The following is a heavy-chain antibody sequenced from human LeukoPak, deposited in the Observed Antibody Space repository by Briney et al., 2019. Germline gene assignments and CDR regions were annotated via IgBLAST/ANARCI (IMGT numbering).Heavy chain of an antibody. CDR3: ARGRAGPVTWRRGVVYYYYYMDV. J-gene: IGHJ6*03. CDR2: INHSGST. Sequence: SSETLSLTCAVYGGSFSGYYWSWIRQPPGKGLEWIGEINHSGSTNYNPSLKSRVTISVDTSKNQFSLKLSSVTAADTAVYYCARGRAGPVTWRRGVVYYYYYMDVWGKGTTVTVSS. CDR1: GGSFSGYY. V-gene: IGHV4-34*01. D-gene: IGHD2-15*01.